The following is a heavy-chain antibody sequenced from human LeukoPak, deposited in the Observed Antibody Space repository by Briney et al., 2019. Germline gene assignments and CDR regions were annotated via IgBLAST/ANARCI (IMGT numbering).Heavy chain of an antibody. V-gene: IGHV1-18*01. D-gene: IGHD5-24*01. Sequence: GASVKVSCKASGYTFTSYGISWVRQAPGQGLEWMGWISAYNGNTNYAQKLQGRVTMTTDTSTSTAYMELRSLRSDDTAVFYCARVSAPMATIRGSYYYMDVWGKGTTVTVSS. CDR2: ISAYNGNT. CDR3: ARVSAPMATIRGSYYYMDV. J-gene: IGHJ6*03. CDR1: GYTFTSYG.